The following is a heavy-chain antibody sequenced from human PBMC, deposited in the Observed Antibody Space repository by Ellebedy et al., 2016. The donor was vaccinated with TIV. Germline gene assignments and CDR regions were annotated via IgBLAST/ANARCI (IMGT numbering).Heavy chain of an antibody. CDR2: ITWNSGHM. CDR3: VKDTSGYYGSGSYYKE. Sequence: SLKISCAASGFTFDDYAMHWVRRVPGKGLEWVSGITWNSGHMAYADSVKGRFTISRDNAKNSLYLQMNSLRPEDTAFYYCVKDTSGYYGSGSYYKEWGQGTLVTVSS. J-gene: IGHJ4*02. D-gene: IGHD3-10*01. CDR1: GFTFDDYA. V-gene: IGHV3-9*01.